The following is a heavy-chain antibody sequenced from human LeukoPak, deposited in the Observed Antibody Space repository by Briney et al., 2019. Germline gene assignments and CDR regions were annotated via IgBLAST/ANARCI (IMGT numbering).Heavy chain of an antibody. J-gene: IGHJ4*02. Sequence: SETLSLTCTVSGGSINSYYWSWIRQPPGKGLEWIGYIYYSGSTYYNPSPKSRVIISVDTSKNQFSLKLTSVTAADTAVYYCARDSVYSGSSLDYWGQGTLVTVSS. CDR2: IYYSGST. CDR3: ARDSVYSGSSLDY. D-gene: IGHD1-26*01. CDR1: GGSINSYY. V-gene: IGHV4-59*12.